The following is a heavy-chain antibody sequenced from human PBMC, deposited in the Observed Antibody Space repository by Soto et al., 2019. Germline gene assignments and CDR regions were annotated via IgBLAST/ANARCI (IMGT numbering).Heavy chain of an antibody. CDR1: GGSISSGDYY. J-gene: IGHJ4*02. Sequence: QVQLQESGPGLVKPSQTLSLTCTVSGGSISSGDYYWGWIRQPPGKGLEWFGSISYSGSTYYNPSLKSRVTISVDTSKNQFSLKLNSVTAADTAVYYCASRHSSPYFDYWGQGTLVTVSS. D-gene: IGHD6-13*01. CDR2: ISYSGST. V-gene: IGHV4-30-4*01. CDR3: ASRHSSPYFDY.